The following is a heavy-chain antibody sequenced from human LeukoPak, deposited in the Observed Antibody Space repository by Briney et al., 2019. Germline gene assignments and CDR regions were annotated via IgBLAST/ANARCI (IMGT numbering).Heavy chain of an antibody. CDR3: ARGRQDVTMIVVVMTAVSYYLDV. J-gene: IGHJ6*03. CDR2: MNPSGST. Sequence: PSETLSLTCAVYGGSFSGYYWTWIRQPPEKGLEWIGEMNPSGSTNYNPSLKSRVTISVDTSKNQSSLELSSVTAADTAVYYCARGRQDVTMIVVVMTAVSYYLDVWGKGTTVTVS. V-gene: IGHV4-34*01. CDR1: GGSFSGYY. D-gene: IGHD3-22*01.